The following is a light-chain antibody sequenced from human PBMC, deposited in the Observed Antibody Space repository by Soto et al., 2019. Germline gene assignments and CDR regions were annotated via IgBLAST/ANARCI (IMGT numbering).Light chain of an antibody. V-gene: IGKV3-20*01. Sequence: ETVLTQSPGTLSMSPGETATLSCRASQTLGRNYLAWYQQKPGQAPRLLIHRISIRAAGISDRFSGSATGTEFTLTIRRLEPEDFAINYCQQYDNVPQTFGQGTRVNIK. J-gene: IGKJ1*01. CDR1: QTLGRNY. CDR2: RIS. CDR3: QQYDNVPQT.